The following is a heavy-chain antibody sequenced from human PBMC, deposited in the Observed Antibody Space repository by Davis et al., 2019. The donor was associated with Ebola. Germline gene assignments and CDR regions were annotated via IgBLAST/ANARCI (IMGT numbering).Heavy chain of an antibody. CDR1: GFTFSSSS. J-gene: IGHJ6*04. CDR2: ISSSSNYI. Sequence: GESLKISCAASGFTFSSSSMSWVRQAPGKGLEWVSSISSSSNYIYYADSVKGRFTISRDNSKNSLYLQMNSLRAEDTAVYYCARGGYCSSTSCAQDFYGMDVWGKGTTVTVSS. D-gene: IGHD2-2*01. V-gene: IGHV3-21*04. CDR3: ARGGYCSSTSCAQDFYGMDV.